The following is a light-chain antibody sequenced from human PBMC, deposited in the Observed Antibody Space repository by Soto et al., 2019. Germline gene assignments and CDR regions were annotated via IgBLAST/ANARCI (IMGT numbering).Light chain of an antibody. Sequence: DIQPTQSPSTLSASVGDKVTITCRASQSINTWLAWYHQKPGKAPKLLIYDASNLESGVPSRFSGSGSGTDFTLTISSLQPDDFATYYCQQYNSFSITFGQGTRLEIK. J-gene: IGKJ5*01. CDR3: QQYNSFSIT. CDR2: DAS. CDR1: QSINTW. V-gene: IGKV1-5*01.